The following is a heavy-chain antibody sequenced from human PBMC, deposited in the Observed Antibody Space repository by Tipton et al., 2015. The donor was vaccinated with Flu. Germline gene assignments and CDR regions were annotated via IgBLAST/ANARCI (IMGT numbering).Heavy chain of an antibody. CDR2: INHSGTT. CDR1: GYSISSGYY. V-gene: IGHV4-38-2*02. D-gene: IGHD2/OR15-2a*01. J-gene: IGHJ4*02. CDR3: ARDRWEYIRGFDS. Sequence: GLVKPSETLSLTCAVSGYSISSGYYWGWIRQPPGKGLEWIGSINHSGTTYYNPSLKSRVTISVDTSKNQFSLKLTSVTAADTAIYYCARDRWEYIRGFDSWDQGTLVTVSS.